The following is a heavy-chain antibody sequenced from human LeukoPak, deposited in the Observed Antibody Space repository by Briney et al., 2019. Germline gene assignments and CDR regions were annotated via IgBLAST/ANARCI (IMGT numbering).Heavy chain of an antibody. D-gene: IGHD1-1*01. J-gene: IGHJ4*02. CDR3: ARVNINNWHSCDY. Sequence: GSLRLSCAASGFTFSSYMMNWVRQPPGKGLEWIGEIYHSGSPNYNPSLKSRVTISVDKSRNHFSLNLSSVTAADTAVYYCARVNINNWHSCDYWGQGTLVTVSS. V-gene: IGHV4-4*02. CDR1: GFTFSSYM. CDR2: IYHSGSP.